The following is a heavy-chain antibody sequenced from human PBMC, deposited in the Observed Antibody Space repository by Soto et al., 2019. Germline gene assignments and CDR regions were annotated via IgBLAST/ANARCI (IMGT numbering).Heavy chain of an antibody. J-gene: IGHJ2*01. Sequence: QLQLQESGSGLVKPSQTLSLTCAVSGGSISSGGYSWSWIRQPPGKGLEWIGYIYHSGSTYYNPSLRRRFTISVARSKNHFSLKLSSVTAADTAVYSCARVPGLWGRGTLVTVSS. CDR3: ARVPGL. V-gene: IGHV4-30-2*01. CDR2: IYHSGST. CDR1: GGSISSGGYS.